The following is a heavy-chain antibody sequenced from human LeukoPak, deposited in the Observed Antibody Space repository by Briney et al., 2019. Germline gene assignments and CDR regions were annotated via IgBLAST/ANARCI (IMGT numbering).Heavy chain of an antibody. J-gene: IGHJ6*02. CDR2: IIVGSGNT. CDR1: GFTFTSSA. Sequence: SVKVSCKASGFTFTSSAMQWVRQARGQRLEWIGWIIVGSGNTNYAQKFQERVTITRDMSTSTAYMELSSLRSEDTAVYYCAATPYCGGDCYPGYYGMDVWGQGTTVTVSS. V-gene: IGHV1-58*02. D-gene: IGHD2-21*02. CDR3: AATPYCGGDCYPGYYGMDV.